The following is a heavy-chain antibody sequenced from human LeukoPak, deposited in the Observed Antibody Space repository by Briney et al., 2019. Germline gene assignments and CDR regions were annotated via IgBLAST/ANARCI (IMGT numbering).Heavy chain of an antibody. V-gene: IGHV1-2*02. D-gene: IGHD3-10*01. CDR1: GYTFTGYY. CDR3: ARDLAYGSGSYSAHFDY. CDR2: INPNSGGT. Sequence: GASVKVSCKASGYTFTGYYMHWVRQAPGQGLEWMGWINPNSGGTNYAQKFQGRVTMTRDTSISTAYMELSRLRSDDTAVYYCARDLAYGSGSYSAHFDYWGQGTLVIVSS. J-gene: IGHJ4*02.